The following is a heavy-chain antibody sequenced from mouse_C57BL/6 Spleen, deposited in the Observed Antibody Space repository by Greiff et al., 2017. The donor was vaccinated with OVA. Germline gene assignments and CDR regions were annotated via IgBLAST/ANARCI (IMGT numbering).Heavy chain of an antibody. J-gene: IGHJ4*01. CDR2: ISSGGDYI. CDR1: GFTFSSYA. CDR3: TRDPPLYYYAMDY. Sequence: EVMLVESGEGLVKPGGSLKLSCAASGFTFSSYAMSWVRQTPEKRLEWVAYISSGGDYIYYADTVKGRFTISRDKARNTLYLQMSSLKSEDTAMYYCTRDPPLYYYAMDYWGQGTSVTVSS. V-gene: IGHV5-9-1*02.